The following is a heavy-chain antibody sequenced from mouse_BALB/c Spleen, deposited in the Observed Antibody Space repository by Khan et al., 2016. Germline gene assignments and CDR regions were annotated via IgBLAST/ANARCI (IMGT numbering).Heavy chain of an antibody. J-gene: IGHJ3*01. Sequence: EVELVESGGGLVKPGGSLKLSCAASGFTFSDYYMYWVRQTPEKRLEWVATISDGGSYTYYPDSVKGRFTISRDNAKNNLYLQMSSLKSEDTAMYYCAREGLRRGFAYWGQGTRGTGSA. CDR1: GFTFSDYY. V-gene: IGHV5-4*02. CDR3: AREGLRRGFAY. CDR2: ISDGGSYT. D-gene: IGHD2-4*01.